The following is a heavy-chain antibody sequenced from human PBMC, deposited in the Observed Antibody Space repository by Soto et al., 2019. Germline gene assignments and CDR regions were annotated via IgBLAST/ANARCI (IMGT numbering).Heavy chain of an antibody. J-gene: IGHJ6*02. CDR3: ASQQLGSSYYSGMAV. D-gene: IGHD6-6*01. CDR1: GGTFSSYA. CDR2: IIPIFGTA. Sequence: QVQLVQSGAEVKKPGSSVKVSCKASGGTFSSYAISWVRQAPGQGLEWMGGIIPIFGTANYAQKFQGRVTITADEPTSTAYMELSRLISEDTAVYYCASQQLGSSYYSGMAVWGQGTTVTVSS. V-gene: IGHV1-69*12.